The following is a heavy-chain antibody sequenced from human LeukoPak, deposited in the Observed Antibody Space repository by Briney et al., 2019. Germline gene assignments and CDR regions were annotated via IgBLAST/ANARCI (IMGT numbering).Heavy chain of an antibody. CDR2: ISGSGGST. CDR1: GLTFSSYA. V-gene: IGHV3-23*01. Sequence: PGGSLRLSCAASGLTFSSYAMSWVRQAPGKGLEWVSGISGSGGSTYFADSVKGRFTISRDNSKNTVYLQMNSLRDEDTAVYYCAKGIRANEYWGEGTLVTVSS. J-gene: IGHJ4*02. CDR3: AKGIRANEY.